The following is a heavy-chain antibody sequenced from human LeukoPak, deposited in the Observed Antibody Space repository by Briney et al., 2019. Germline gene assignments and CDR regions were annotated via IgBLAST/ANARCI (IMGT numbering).Heavy chain of an antibody. V-gene: IGHV4-39*07. D-gene: IGHD3-10*01. CDR3: ARADTLDMVRGVMISWFDP. CDR1: GGSISSSSYY. J-gene: IGHJ5*02. Sequence: SETLSLTCTVSGGSISSSSYYWGWIRQPPGKGLEWIGSIYHSGSTYYNPSLKSRVTISVDTSKNQFSLKLSSVTAADTAVYYCARADTLDMVRGVMISWFDPWGQGTLVTVSS. CDR2: IYHSGST.